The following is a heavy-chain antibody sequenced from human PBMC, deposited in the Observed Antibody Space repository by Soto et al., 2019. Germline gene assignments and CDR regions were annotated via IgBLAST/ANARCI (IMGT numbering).Heavy chain of an antibody. D-gene: IGHD6-19*01. J-gene: IGHJ4*02. CDR2: VYYTGST. CDR3: ARSVAVPGAKIDY. V-gene: IGHV4-59*01. Sequence: SETLSLTCIVSGGSISGSYWSWIRQSPGKGLEWLGYVYYTGSTNYSPSLRSRVSISVDTSKNEFSLRLSSVTAADTAVYFCARSVAVPGAKIDYRGQGNQVTVS. CDR1: GGSISGSY.